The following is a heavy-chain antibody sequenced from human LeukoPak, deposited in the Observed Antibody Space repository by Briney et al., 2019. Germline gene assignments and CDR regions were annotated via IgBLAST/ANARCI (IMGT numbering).Heavy chain of an antibody. V-gene: IGHV4-34*01. D-gene: IGHD2-2*03. CDR1: GGSFSGYY. CDR2: INHSGST. J-gene: IGHJ4*02. CDR3: ARAVPGYCSSTSCLPPY. Sequence: SETLSLTCAVYGGSFSGYYWSWIRQPPGKGLEWIGEINHSGSTNYNPSLKSRVTISVDTSKNQFSLKLSSVTAADTAVYYCARAVPGYCSSTSCLPPYWGQGTLVTVSS.